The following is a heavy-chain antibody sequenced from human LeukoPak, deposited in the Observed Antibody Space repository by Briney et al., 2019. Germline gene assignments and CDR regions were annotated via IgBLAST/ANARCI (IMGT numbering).Heavy chain of an antibody. D-gene: IGHD3-16*02. J-gene: IGHJ4*02. CDR3: ARSLSSRFSGPRRPYYFDY. CDR1: GFTFSSYG. CDR2: ISGSGDYT. V-gene: IGHV3-23*01. Sequence: GGSLRLSCAASGFTFSSYGMSWVRQAPGKGLEWVSTISGSGDYTYYADSVKGRFTISRDNSKNTLYLQMNSLRAEDTAVYYCARSLSSRFSGPRRPYYFDYWGQGTLVTVSS.